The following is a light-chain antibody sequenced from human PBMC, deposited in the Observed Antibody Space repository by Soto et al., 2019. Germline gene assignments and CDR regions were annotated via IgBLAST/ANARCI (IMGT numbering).Light chain of an antibody. V-gene: IGLV2-23*02. CDR1: SSDVGSYNL. CDR2: EVS. J-gene: IGLJ2*01. Sequence: QSALTQPASASGSPGQSITISCTGTSSDVGSYNLVSWYQQHPGKAPKLMIYEVSKRPSGVSNRFSGSMSGNTASLTISGLQAEDEADYYCCSYAGSSTYVVFGGGTKVTVL. CDR3: CSYAGSSTYVV.